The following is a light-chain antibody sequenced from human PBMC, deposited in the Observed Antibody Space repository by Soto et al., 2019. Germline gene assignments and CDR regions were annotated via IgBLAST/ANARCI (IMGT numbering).Light chain of an antibody. CDR2: GAS. CDR1: QSVNSN. Sequence: EIVMTQSPATLSVSPGERATLSCRASQSVNSNLAWYQQKPGQAPRLLIYGASTRATGVPARFSGSGSGTDFTLTISRLEPEDFAVYYCQQYGSAPRTFGQGTKVEIK. J-gene: IGKJ1*01. V-gene: IGKV3-15*01. CDR3: QQYGSAPRT.